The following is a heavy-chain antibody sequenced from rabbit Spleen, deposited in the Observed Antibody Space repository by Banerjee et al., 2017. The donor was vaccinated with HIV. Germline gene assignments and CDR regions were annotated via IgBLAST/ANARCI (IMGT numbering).Heavy chain of an antibody. V-gene: IGHV1S40*01. CDR1: GFSFSSNYW. J-gene: IGHJ4*01. Sequence: QSLEESGGGLVKPGGTLTLTCKASGFSFSSNYWICWVRQAPGKGLEWIACINAITGKAVYANWAKGRSTFSKSSPTTVTLQMTSLTDADTATYFCARDGAGGSYFALWGQGTLVTVS. CDR2: INAITGKA. CDR3: ARDGAGGSYFAL. D-gene: IGHD8-1*01.